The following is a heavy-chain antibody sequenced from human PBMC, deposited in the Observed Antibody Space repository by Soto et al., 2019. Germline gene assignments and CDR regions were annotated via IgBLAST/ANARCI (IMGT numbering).Heavy chain of an antibody. V-gene: IGHV4-59*08. CDR2: IYYSGST. J-gene: IGHJ5*02. Sequence: PSETLSLTCTVSGGSISSYYWSWIRQPPGKGLELIGYIYYSGSTNYNPSLKSRVTMSVDTSKNQFSLKLSSVTAADTAVYYCARLGAQEIDPWGQGTLVTVSS. CDR3: ARLGAQEIDP. D-gene: IGHD3-16*01. CDR1: GGSISSYY.